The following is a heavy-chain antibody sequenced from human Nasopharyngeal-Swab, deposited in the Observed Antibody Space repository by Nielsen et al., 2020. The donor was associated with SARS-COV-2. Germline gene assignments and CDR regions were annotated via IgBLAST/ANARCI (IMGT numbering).Heavy chain of an antibody. J-gene: IGHJ5*02. Sequence: GSLKISCAASGFTFSTSVMHWVRQAPGKGLEWVALLWFTGGNEYYADSVKGRFTISRDTSKNTLYLQMNSLTAEDTAVYYCARDRLSSWPPSNWLDPWGQGTLVTVSS. CDR1: GFTFSTSV. V-gene: IGHV3-33*01. D-gene: IGHD6-13*01. CDR3: ARDRLSSWPPSNWLDP. CDR2: LWFTGGNE.